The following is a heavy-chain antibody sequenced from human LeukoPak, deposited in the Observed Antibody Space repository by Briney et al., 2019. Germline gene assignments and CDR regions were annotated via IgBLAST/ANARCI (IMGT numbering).Heavy chain of an antibody. CDR3: ARAGIGIRYYMDV. D-gene: IGHD3-10*01. Sequence: SETLSLTCAVSGYSISSGYYWGWIRQPPGKGLEWIGNIYHSGSTYYNPSLRSRVTISVDTSKNQFSLKLSSVTAADTAVHYCARAGIGIRYYMDVWGKGTTVTVSS. CDR1: GYSISSGYY. CDR2: IYHSGST. J-gene: IGHJ6*03. V-gene: IGHV4-38-2*01.